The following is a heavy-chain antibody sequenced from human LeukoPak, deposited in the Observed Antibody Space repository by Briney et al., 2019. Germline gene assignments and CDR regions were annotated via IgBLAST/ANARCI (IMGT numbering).Heavy chain of an antibody. CDR2: IYYNGDT. CDR3: ARPGYSYATPHYYYMDV. J-gene: IGHJ6*03. D-gene: IGHD5-18*01. Sequence: PSETLSLTCTVCGGSISGRNYYWGWIRQPPGKGLEWIGSIYYNGDTYYNPSLKSRVTMSVDTSKNQFSLKLSSVSAADTAVYYCARPGYSYATPHYYYMDVWGKGTTVTVSS. V-gene: IGHV4-39*01. CDR1: GGSISGRNYY.